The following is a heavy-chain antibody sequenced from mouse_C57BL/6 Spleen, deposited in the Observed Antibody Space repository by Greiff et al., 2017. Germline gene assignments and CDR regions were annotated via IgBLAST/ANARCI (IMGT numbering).Heavy chain of an antibody. CDR2: INPNNGGT. J-gene: IGHJ4*01. V-gene: IGHV1-18*01. CDR3: ARRGAARYYAMDY. Sequence: VHVKQSGPELVKPGASVKIPCKASGYTFTDYNMDWVKQSHGKSLEWIGDINPNNGGTIYNQKFKGKATLTVDKSSSTAYMELRSLTSEDTAVYYCARRGAARYYAMDYWGQGTSVTVSS. CDR1: GYTFTDYN.